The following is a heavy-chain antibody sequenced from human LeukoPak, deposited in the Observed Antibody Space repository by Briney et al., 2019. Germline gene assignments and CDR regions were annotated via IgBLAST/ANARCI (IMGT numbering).Heavy chain of an antibody. CDR2: INHSGST. Sequence: SETLSLTCAVYGGSFSGYYWSWIRQPPGKGLEWIGEINHSGSTNYNPSLKSRVTMSVDTSKNQFSLKLSSVTAADTAVYYCARGGNCSSTSCYFSWFDPWGQGTLVTLSS. CDR1: GGSFSGYY. V-gene: IGHV4-34*01. D-gene: IGHD2-2*01. CDR3: ARGGNCSSTSCYFSWFDP. J-gene: IGHJ5*02.